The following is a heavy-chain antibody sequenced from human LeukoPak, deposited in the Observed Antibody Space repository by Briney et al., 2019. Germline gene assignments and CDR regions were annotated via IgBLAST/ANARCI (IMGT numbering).Heavy chain of an antibody. D-gene: IGHD3-10*01. CDR1: GFTFDDYA. Sequence: GGSLRLSCAASGFTFDDYAMHWVRQAPGKGLEWVSPISGDGGSTYYADSVKGRFTISRDNSKNSLYLQMNSLRTEDTALYYCAKDGAYYGSGSYYHVLDYWGQGTLVTVSS. J-gene: IGHJ4*02. CDR3: AKDGAYYGSGSYYHVLDY. V-gene: IGHV3-43*02. CDR2: ISGDGGST.